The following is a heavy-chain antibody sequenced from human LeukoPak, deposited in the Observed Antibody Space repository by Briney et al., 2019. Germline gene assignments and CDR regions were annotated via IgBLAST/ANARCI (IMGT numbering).Heavy chain of an antibody. V-gene: IGHV3-30*03. CDR1: GFTFNSFG. Sequence: PGGSLRLSCAASGFTFNSFGMHWVRQAPGKGLEWVAVISSDGSNKYYADSVRGRFTTSRDNSKDTLYLQMNSLTPEDTAVYYCRAATRFLDYYYDYWGQGILVTVSS. CDR3: RAATRFLDYYYDY. CDR2: ISSDGSNK. D-gene: IGHD3-22*01. J-gene: IGHJ4*02.